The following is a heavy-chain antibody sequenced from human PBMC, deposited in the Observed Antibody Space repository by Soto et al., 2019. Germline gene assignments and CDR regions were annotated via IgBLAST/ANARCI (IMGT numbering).Heavy chain of an antibody. D-gene: IGHD6-13*01. V-gene: IGHV4-59*02. CDR3: PRATVAAAGPPRGY. CDR1: WGSGGGYC. J-gene: IGHJ4*02. CDR2: IYYRGST. Sequence: WTVAWGSGGGYCGSWIMQPPGKGLEWIGYIYYRGSTNYNPSLKSRVTISVDTSKNQFSLKLSSVPAADTAVYYCPRATVAAAGPPRGYWGQATLVTVS.